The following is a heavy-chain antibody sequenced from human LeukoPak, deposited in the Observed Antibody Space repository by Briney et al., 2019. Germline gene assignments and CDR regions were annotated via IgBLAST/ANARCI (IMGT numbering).Heavy chain of an antibody. J-gene: IGHJ4*02. CDR1: GFTFSSYW. D-gene: IGHD2-2*01. V-gene: IGHV3-7*03. CDR2: IKQDGSEK. CDR3: AHGTMYQLDY. Sequence: GGSLRLSCAASGFTFSSYWMSWVRQAPGKGLEWVANIKQDGSEKYYVDSVKGRFTISRDNSKNTLYLQMNSLRAEDTAVYYCAHGTMYQLDYWGQGTLVTVSS.